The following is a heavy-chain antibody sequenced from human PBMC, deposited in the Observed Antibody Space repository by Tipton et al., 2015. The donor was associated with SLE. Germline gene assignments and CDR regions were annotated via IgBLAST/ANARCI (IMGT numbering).Heavy chain of an antibody. CDR3: ARGPHDFWSGYSFDP. D-gene: IGHD3-3*01. Sequence: VQLVQSGGGLVQPGGSLRLSCAASGFPVNSNYMTWVRQAPGKGPEWVSVIFSGGTTYYADSVKGRFIISRNNSENTIHLQMNSLRPEDTAVYYCARGPHDFWSGYSFDPWGQGTLVTVSS. V-gene: IGHV3-53*04. CDR2: IFSGGTT. J-gene: IGHJ5*02. CDR1: GFPVNSNY.